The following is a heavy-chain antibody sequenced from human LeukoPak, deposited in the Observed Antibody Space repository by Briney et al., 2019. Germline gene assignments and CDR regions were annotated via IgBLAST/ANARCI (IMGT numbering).Heavy chain of an antibody. CDR3: ARKDYDFWCGYHPLDY. CDR1: GDTFTSYG. V-gene: IGHV1-18*01. J-gene: IGHJ4*02. CDR2: ISAYNGNT. Sequence: GASVKVSCKASGDTFTSYGISWVRQAPGQGLEWMGWISAYNGNTNYAQKLQGRVTMTTDTSTSTAYMELRSLRSDDTAVYYCARKDYDFWCGYHPLDYWGQGTLVTVSS. D-gene: IGHD3-3*01.